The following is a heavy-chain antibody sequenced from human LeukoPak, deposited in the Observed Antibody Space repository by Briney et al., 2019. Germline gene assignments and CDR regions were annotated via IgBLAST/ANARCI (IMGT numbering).Heavy chain of an antibody. J-gene: IGHJ3*02. CDR1: GGSISSYY. CDR3: ARDHSDSSGYYPDAFDI. D-gene: IGHD3-22*01. Sequence: SETLSLTCTVSGGSISSYYWSWIRQPPGKGLEWIGYIYYSGSTNYNPSLKSRVTISVDTSKNQFSLKLSSVTAADTAVYYCARDHSDSSGYYPDAFDIWGQGTMVTVSS. V-gene: IGHV4-59*01. CDR2: IYYSGST.